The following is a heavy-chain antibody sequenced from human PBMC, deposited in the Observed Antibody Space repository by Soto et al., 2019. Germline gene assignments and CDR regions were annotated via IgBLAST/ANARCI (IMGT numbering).Heavy chain of an antibody. CDR3: ARGGPQVVHNWVDP. CDR2: IDPTDSYT. V-gene: IGHV5-10-1*01. J-gene: IGHJ5*02. CDR1: GYTFTSYW. Sequence: GESLKISFKCSGYTFTSYWINWVLQMPGKGLEWMGRIDPTDSYTNYNPSFQGHVTISADKSLSTAYLQWDSLRASDTATYYCARGGPQVVHNWVDPWGQGTLVTVSS. D-gene: IGHD2-15*01.